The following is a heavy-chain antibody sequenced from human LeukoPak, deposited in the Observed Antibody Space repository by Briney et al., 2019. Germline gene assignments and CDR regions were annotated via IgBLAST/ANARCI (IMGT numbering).Heavy chain of an antibody. D-gene: IGHD6-19*01. CDR1: GGSFSGYY. V-gene: IGHV4-34*01. Sequence: SETQSLTCAVYGGSFSGYYWSWIRQPPGKGLEWIGEINHSGSTNYNPSLKSRVTISVDTSKNQFSLKLSSVTAADTAVYYCARGPRIAVASNWFDPWGQGTLVTVSS. CDR2: INHSGST. J-gene: IGHJ5*02. CDR3: ARGPRIAVASNWFDP.